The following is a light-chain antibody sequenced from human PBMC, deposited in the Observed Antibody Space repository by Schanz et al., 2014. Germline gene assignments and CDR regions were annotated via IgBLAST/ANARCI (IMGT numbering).Light chain of an antibody. J-gene: IGLJ3*02. Sequence: QSALTQPRSVSGSPGQSVTISCTGTSSDVGGYNYVSWYQQHPGKAPKLMIYEVTKRPSGVSNRFSGSKSGNTASLTISGLQAEDEADYYCCSYAGDNTLRFGGGTKLTVL. CDR2: EVT. CDR3: CSYAGDNTLR. V-gene: IGLV2-11*01. CDR1: SSDVGGYNY.